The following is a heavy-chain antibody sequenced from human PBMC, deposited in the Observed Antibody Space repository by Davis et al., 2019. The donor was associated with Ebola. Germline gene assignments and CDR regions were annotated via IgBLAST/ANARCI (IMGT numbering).Heavy chain of an antibody. CDR2: IYYSGST. CDR1: GGSISSYY. CDR3: ARAPTGYGGNGLAFDI. D-gene: IGHD4-23*01. V-gene: IGHV4-59*08. J-gene: IGHJ3*02. Sequence: PSETLSLTCTVSGGSISSYYWSWIRQPPGKGLEWIGHIYYSGSTNYNPSLKSRVSMSVDTSKNQFSLKLSSVTAADTAVYYCARAPTGYGGNGLAFDIWGQGTMVTVSS.